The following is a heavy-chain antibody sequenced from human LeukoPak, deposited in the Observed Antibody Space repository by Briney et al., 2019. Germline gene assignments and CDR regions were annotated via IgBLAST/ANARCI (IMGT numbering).Heavy chain of an antibody. CDR2: IIPILGIA. CDR3: AINLVQGVGY. J-gene: IGHJ4*02. D-gene: IGHD6-13*01. V-gene: IGHV1-69*02. Sequence: ASVKVSCKASGYTFTGYYMHWVRQAPGQGLEWMGRIIPILGIANYAQKFQGRVTITADKSTSTAYMELSSLRSEDTAVYYCAINLVQGVGYWGQGTLVTVSS. CDR1: GYTFTGYY.